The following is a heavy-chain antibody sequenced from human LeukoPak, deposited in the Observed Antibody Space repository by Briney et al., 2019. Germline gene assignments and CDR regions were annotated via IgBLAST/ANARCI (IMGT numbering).Heavy chain of an antibody. Sequence: GGSLRLSCAASGFTFSRHSMNWVRQAPGKGLEWVASINQDETRKYYVDSVEGRFTISRDNAKNSVYLQLNSLRAEDTALYYCARDKDWASDYWGQGTLVTVSS. D-gene: IGHD3/OR15-3a*01. CDR2: INQDETRK. CDR1: GFTFSRHS. J-gene: IGHJ4*02. CDR3: ARDKDWASDY. V-gene: IGHV3-7*04.